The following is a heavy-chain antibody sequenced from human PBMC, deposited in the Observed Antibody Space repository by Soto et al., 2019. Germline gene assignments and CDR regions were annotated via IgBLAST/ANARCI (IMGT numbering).Heavy chain of an antibody. CDR3: ARDAHTVFGVVPDY. D-gene: IGHD3-3*01. J-gene: IGHJ4*02. Sequence: QVQLVESGGGVVQPGRSLRLSCAASGFTLNNYAMHWVRQAPGKGLEWVAVISYDGRNTYSADSVKGRFSISRDISKNTLYLQMNSLRVEDTAVYYCARDAHTVFGVVPDYWGKGTVVTVSS. CDR2: ISYDGRNT. CDR1: GFTLNNYA. V-gene: IGHV3-30*04.